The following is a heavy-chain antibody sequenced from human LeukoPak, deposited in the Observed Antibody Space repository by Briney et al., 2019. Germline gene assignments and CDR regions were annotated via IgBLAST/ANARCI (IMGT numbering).Heavy chain of an antibody. CDR2: IYSGGLT. CDR1: GFIVSDNY. CDR3: AKDISMVVAATRSGAFDI. D-gene: IGHD2-15*01. J-gene: IGHJ3*02. Sequence: PGGSLRLSCAASGFIVSDNYMSWVRQAPGKGLEWVSTIYSGGLTYYADPVKGRFTISRDNSKNTLYLQMNSLRAEDTAVYYCAKDISMVVAATRSGAFDIWGQGTMVTVSS. V-gene: IGHV3-66*01.